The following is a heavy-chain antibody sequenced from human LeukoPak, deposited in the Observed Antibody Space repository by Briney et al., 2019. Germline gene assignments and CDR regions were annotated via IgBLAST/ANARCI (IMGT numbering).Heavy chain of an antibody. CDR3: ARGGGYNSYLDY. J-gene: IGHJ4*02. D-gene: IGHD5-24*01. CDR1: GGSLSSYY. V-gene: IGHV4-59*01. Sequence: PSETLSLTCTVSGGSLSSYYWSWIRQPPGKGLEWIGYIYYSGSTNYNPSLKSRVTISVATSKNQFSLKLSSVTAADTAVYYCARGGGYNSYLDYWGQGTLVTVPS. CDR2: IYYSGST.